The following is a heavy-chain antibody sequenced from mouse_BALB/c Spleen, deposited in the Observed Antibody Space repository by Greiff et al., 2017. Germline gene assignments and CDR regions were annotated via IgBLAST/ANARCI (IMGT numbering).Heavy chain of an antibody. V-gene: IGHV5-9-4*01. CDR2: ISSGGSYT. CDR1: GFTFSSYA. Sequence: EVKVVESGGGLVKPGGSLKLSCAASGFTFSSYAMSWVRQSPEKRLEWVAEISSGGSYTYYPDTVTGRFTISRDNAKNTLYLEMSSLRSEDTAMYYCARGGRGTYYAMDYWGQGTAVTVSS. CDR3: ARGGRGTYYAMDY. D-gene: IGHD3-3*01. J-gene: IGHJ4*01.